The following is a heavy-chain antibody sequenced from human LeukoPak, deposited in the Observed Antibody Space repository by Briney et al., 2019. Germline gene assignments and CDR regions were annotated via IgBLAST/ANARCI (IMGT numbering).Heavy chain of an antibody. D-gene: IGHD3-10*01. CDR3: ARVGKVGFGESNWFDP. J-gene: IGHJ5*02. Sequence: GGSLRLSCAASTFTFSSNWMSWDRQAPGKGLEWVANIKQDGSEKYYVDSVKGRFTISRDNAKNSLYLQMNSLRAEDTAVYYCARVGKVGFGESNWFDPWGQGTLVTVSS. CDR2: IKQDGSEK. CDR1: TFTFSSNW. V-gene: IGHV3-7*01.